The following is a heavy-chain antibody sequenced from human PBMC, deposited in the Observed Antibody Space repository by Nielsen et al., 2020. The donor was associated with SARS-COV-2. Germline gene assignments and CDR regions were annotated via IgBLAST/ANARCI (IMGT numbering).Heavy chain of an antibody. CDR2: IGAAGDT. J-gene: IGHJ4*02. V-gene: IGHV3-13*01. Sequence: GGSLRLSCAAYGFTISNYDMHWVRQAAGKGLEWVSSIGAAGDTFYAGSVRGRFTISRDNAKNSLYLQMNSLRAEDTAVYYCARESIAVAGGVDYWGQGTLVTVSS. CDR1: GFTISNYD. CDR3: ARESIAVAGGVDY. D-gene: IGHD6-19*01.